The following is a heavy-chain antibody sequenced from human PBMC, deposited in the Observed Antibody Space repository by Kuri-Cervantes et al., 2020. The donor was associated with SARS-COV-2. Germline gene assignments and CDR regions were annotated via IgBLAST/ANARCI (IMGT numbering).Heavy chain of an antibody. CDR3: ATDLPCSSTSCHQTPVDY. CDR1: GFTFSSYS. Sequence: GESLKISCVASGFTFSSYSMNWVRQAPGKGLEWVSSISSSSSYIYYADSVKGRFTISRDNAKNSLYLQMNSLRAEDTAVYYCATDLPCSSTSCHQTPVDYWGQGTLVTVSS. D-gene: IGHD2-2*01. V-gene: IGHV3-21*01. CDR2: ISSSSSYI. J-gene: IGHJ4*02.